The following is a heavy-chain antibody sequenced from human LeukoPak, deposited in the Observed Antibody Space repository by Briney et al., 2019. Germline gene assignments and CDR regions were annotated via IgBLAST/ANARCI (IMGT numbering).Heavy chain of an antibody. D-gene: IGHD2-2*01. CDR2: ISAYNGNT. Sequence: ASVKVSCKASGYTFTSYGISWVRQAPGQGLEWMGWISAYNGNTNYAQKLQGRVTMTTDTSTGTAYMELRSLRSDDTAVYYCARDFDIVVVPAAVGPYYYYGMDVWGQGTTVTVSS. V-gene: IGHV1-18*01. CDR1: GYTFTSYG. CDR3: ARDFDIVVVPAAVGPYYYYGMDV. J-gene: IGHJ6*02.